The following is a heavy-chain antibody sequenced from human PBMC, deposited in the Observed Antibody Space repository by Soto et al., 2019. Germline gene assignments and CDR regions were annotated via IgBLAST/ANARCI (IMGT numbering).Heavy chain of an antibody. CDR3: ARHYYDILTGYENWFDP. CDR1: GYTFTSYA. V-gene: IGHV1-3*01. J-gene: IGHJ5*02. Sequence: GASVKVSCKASGYTFTSYAMHWVRQAPGQRLEWMGWINAGNGNTKYSQKFQGRVTITRDTSASTAYMELSSLRSEDTAVYYCARHYYDILTGYENWFDPWGQGTLVTVSS. D-gene: IGHD3-9*01. CDR2: INAGNGNT.